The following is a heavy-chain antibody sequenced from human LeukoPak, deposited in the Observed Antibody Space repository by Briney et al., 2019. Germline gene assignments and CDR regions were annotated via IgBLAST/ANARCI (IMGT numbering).Heavy chain of an antibody. V-gene: IGHV5-51*01. CDR3: ARRGEAMDPFDY. D-gene: IGHD5-18*01. Sequence: GESLKISCRGSGYSFTSYWIDWVRQMPGKGLEWMGIIYPGDSDTRYSPSFQGQVTISADKSINTAYLQWSSLKASDTAIYYCARRGEAMDPFDYWGQGTLVTVSS. J-gene: IGHJ4*02. CDR1: GYSFTSYW. CDR2: IYPGDSDT.